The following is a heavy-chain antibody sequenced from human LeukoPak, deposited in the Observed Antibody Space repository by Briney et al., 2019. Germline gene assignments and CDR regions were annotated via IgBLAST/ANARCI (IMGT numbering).Heavy chain of an antibody. CDR2: INSDGSST. V-gene: IGHV3-74*01. J-gene: IGHJ5*02. CDR3: ARDGKNYDKSLGPFDP. Sequence: GGSLRLSCAASGFIFSSYWMQWVRQAPGKGLVWVSHINSDGSSTSYADSVKGRFTISRDNSKNMVYLQMNSLRAGDMAVYYCARDGKNYDKSLGPFDPWGQGTLVTVSS. CDR1: GFIFSSYW. D-gene: IGHD3-9*01.